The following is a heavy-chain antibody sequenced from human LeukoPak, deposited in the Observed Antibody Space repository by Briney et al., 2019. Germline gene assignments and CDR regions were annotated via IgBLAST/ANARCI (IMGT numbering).Heavy chain of an antibody. J-gene: IGHJ4*02. V-gene: IGHV4-31*03. CDR2: IYYSGST. Sequence: SETLSLTCSVSGGSVGSCPYCWSCIRQFPGGGREWIGFIYYSGSTHYNPSLRSRVTVSVDTSENQFSLVLTSVTAADTAVYYCARTHGATGYFDLWGQGTPVIVSS. CDR1: GGSVGSCPYC. D-gene: IGHD4-17*01. CDR3: ARTHGATGYFDL.